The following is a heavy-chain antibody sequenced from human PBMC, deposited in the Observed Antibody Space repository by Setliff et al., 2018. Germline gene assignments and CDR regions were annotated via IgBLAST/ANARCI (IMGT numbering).Heavy chain of an antibody. CDR1: GYTFTSYY. CDR2: INPSGGST. V-gene: IGHV1-46*01. D-gene: IGHD3-22*01. CDR3: ARVALESNDSSGYYSGENYYYGMDV. Sequence: GASVKVSCKASGYTFTSYYMHWVRQAPGQGLEWMGIINPSGGSTSYAQKFQGRVTMTRDTSTSTVYMELSSLRSEDTAVYYCARVALESNDSSGYYSGENYYYGMDVWGQGTKGNGSS. J-gene: IGHJ6*02.